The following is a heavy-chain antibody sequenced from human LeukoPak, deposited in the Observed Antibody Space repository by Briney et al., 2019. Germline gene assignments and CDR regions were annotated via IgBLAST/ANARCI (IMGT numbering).Heavy chain of an antibody. D-gene: IGHD6-19*01. J-gene: IGHJ4*02. Sequence: PSETLSLTCTVSGGSISSYYWSWIRQPPGKGLEWIGYIYYSGSTNYNPSLKSRVTISVDTSKNQFSLKLSSVTAAATAVYYCARHGSGWYFPPYFDYWGQGTLVTVSS. CDR1: GGSISSYY. CDR2: IYYSGST. V-gene: IGHV4-59*08. CDR3: ARHGSGWYFPPYFDY.